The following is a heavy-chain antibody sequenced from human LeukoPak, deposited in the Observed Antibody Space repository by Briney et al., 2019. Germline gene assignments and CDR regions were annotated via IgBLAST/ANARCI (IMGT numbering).Heavy chain of an antibody. J-gene: IGHJ4*02. CDR3: AKGREGSAIVGASSLDY. V-gene: IGHV3-30*02. CDR2: IRYDGSNK. D-gene: IGHD1-26*01. CDR1: GFTFSSYA. Sequence: QTGGSLRLSCAASGFTFSSYAMSWVRQAPGKGLEWVAFIRYDGSNKYYADSVKGRFTISRDNSKNTLYLQMNSLRAEDTAVYYCAKGREGSAIVGASSLDYWGQGTLVTVSS.